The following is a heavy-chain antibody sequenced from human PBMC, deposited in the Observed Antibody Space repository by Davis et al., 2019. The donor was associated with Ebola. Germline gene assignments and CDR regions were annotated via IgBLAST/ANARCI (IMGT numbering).Heavy chain of an antibody. CDR2: ISYDGGNK. D-gene: IGHD3-22*01. CDR1: GFTFSSYA. V-gene: IGHV3-30-3*01. J-gene: IGHJ6*02. Sequence: GESLKISCAASGFTFSSYAMHWVRQAPGKGLEWVAVISYDGGNKYYADSVKGRFTISRDNSKNTLYLQMNSLRAEDTAVYYCARGLTMIQAWGMDVWGQGTTVTVSS. CDR3: ARGLTMIQAWGMDV.